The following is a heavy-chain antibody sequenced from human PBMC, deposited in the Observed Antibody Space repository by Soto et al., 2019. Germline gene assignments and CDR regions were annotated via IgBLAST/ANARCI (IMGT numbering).Heavy chain of an antibody. CDR2: IYASGSA. CDR1: GGSISSYY. D-gene: IGHD5-12*01. CDR3: ARGGFSGHDS. Sequence: SETLSLTCTVSGGSISSYYWSWTRQPAGKGLEWIGRIYASGSANYNPSLKSRVTMSVDTSKSQFSLKLSSVTAADTAVYYCARGGFSGHDSWGQGTLVTVSS. J-gene: IGHJ5*01. V-gene: IGHV4-4*07.